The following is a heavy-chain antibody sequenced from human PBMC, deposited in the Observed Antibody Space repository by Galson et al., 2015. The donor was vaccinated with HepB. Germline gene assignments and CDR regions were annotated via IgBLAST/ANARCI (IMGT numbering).Heavy chain of an antibody. V-gene: IGHV1-69*13. J-gene: IGHJ3*02. CDR2: IIPIFGTT. CDR3: AREDGIPDDYGDYVRHDAFDI. Sequence: SVKVSCKASGGSFSNSAISWVRQAPGQGLEWMGGIIPIFGTTDYAQKFQDRVTITADESMSTVYMELRSLRSDDTAVYYCAREDGIPDDYGDYVRHDAFDIWGQGTMVTVSS. D-gene: IGHD4-17*01. CDR1: GGSFSNSA.